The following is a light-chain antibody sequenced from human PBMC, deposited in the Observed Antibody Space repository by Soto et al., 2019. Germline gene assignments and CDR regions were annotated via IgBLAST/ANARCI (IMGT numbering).Light chain of an antibody. J-gene: IGKJ2*01. CDR3: QHYIRAPYT. V-gene: IGKV1-27*01. CDR2: ATS. CDR1: QDIRNY. Sequence: DIQMTQSPSSLSASVGDRVTFSCRASQDIRNYLAWYQRKPGEAPKLLIYATSTLQAGVPSRFSGSGFGTDFTLTISSLQPEDVSTYYCQHYIRAPYTFGQGTKLEI.